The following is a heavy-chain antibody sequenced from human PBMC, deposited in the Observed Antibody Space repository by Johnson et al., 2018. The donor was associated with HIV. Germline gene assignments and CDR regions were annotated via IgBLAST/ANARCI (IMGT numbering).Heavy chain of an antibody. CDR1: PFTFNSNA. CDR2: ISFSGDST. CDR3: ARDLRFNRTVQGRIIISGTFDM. Sequence: VQLVESGGGLVQPGGSLRLSCGASPFTFNSNATSWVRQAPVKGLAWVSLISFSGDSTYYADSVQGRFTISRDTSKNTLYLQMNSLRTEDTAVYSCARDLRFNRTVQGRIIISGTFDMWGHGTVLHVSS. V-gene: IGHV3-23*04. D-gene: IGHD3-10*01. J-gene: IGHJ3*02.